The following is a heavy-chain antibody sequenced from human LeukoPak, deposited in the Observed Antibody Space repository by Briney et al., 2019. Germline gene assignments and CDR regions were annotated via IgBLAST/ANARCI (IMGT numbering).Heavy chain of an antibody. CDR1: GFTFSSYA. Sequence: GGSLRLSCAASGFTFSSYAMSWVRQAPGKGLEWVSAISGSGGSTYYADSVKGRFTISRDNSKNTLYLQMNSLRAEDTAVYYCGKDLKSYGDYVTLGDYWGQGTLVTVSS. CDR3: GKDLKSYGDYVTLGDY. D-gene: IGHD4-17*01. J-gene: IGHJ4*02. CDR2: ISGSGGST. V-gene: IGHV3-23*01.